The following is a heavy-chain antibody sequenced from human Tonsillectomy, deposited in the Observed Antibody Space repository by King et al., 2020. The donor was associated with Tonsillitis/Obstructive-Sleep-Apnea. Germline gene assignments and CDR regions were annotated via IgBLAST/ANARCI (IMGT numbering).Heavy chain of an antibody. CDR2: ISWNSGSI. Sequence: QLVQSGGGLVQPGRSLRLSCAASGFIFEDYAMHWVRQAPGKGLECVSGISWNSGSIGYADSVKGRFTISRDNAKNSLFLQMNSLRVDDTALYYCEKGNYYYYSMDVWGKGTTVTVSS. J-gene: IGHJ6*03. CDR1: GFIFEDYA. CDR3: EKGNYYYYSMDV. V-gene: IGHV3-9*01.